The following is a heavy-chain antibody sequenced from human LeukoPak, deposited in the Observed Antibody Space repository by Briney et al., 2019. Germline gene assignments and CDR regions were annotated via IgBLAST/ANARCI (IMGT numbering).Heavy chain of an antibody. J-gene: IGHJ5*02. D-gene: IGHD5-18*01. CDR2: IRYDGSNK. V-gene: IGHV3-30*02. CDR1: GFTFSSYG. Sequence: GESLRLSCAASGFTFSSYGMHWVRQAPGKGLEWVAFIRYDGSNKYYADSVKGRFTISRDNSKNTLYLQMNSLRAEDTAVYYCAKDAYGYGDRWFDPWGQGTLVTVSS. CDR3: AKDAYGYGDRWFDP.